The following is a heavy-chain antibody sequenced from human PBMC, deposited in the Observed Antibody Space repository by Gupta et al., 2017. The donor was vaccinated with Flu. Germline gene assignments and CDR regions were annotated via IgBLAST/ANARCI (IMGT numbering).Heavy chain of an antibody. J-gene: IGHJ6*03. V-gene: IGHV3-30*18. CDR1: RFTFSSYG. CDR3: AKDGPRTASCPYYCYYMDV. D-gene: IGHD2-2*01. Sequence: QMQLVESGGGVVQFGTSLRLSCAASRFTFSSYGMHWVRQAPGKGLEWVADIASDGSHKDYADAVRGRFTISRDNSKNTLSLEMDSLRVEDTAVYYCAKDGPRTASCPYYCYYMDVWGKGTTVTVPS. CDR2: IASDGSHK.